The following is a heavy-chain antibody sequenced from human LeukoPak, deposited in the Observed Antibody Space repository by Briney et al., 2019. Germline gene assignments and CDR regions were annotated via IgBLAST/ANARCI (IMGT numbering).Heavy chain of an antibody. CDR1: GFTFSSYG. Sequence: GGSLRLSCAASGFTFSSYGMHWVRQAPGKGLEWVSGIGGSGGDTFYADSVRGQFTVSRDNSKNTLLLQIDSLRTEDTAVYYCVPLGGLGYYQYGMDVWGRGTTVTVSS. V-gene: IGHV3-23*01. CDR2: IGGSGGDT. J-gene: IGHJ6*02. D-gene: IGHD3/OR15-3a*01. CDR3: VPLGGLGYYQYGMDV.